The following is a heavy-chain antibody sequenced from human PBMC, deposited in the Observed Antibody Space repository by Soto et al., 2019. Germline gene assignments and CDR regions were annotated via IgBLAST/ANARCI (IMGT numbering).Heavy chain of an antibody. Sequence: EVQLLESGGGLVQPGGSLRLSCAASGFTFSSYAMSWVRQAPGKGLEWVSAISGSGGSTYYADSVKGRFTISRDNSKNALYMQMHSLRAEDTAVYYCASRYDFWSGYYIPLYYYYYGMDVWGQGTTVTVSS. CDR1: GFTFSSYA. J-gene: IGHJ6*02. CDR2: ISGSGGST. CDR3: ASRYDFWSGYYIPLYYYYYGMDV. V-gene: IGHV3-23*01. D-gene: IGHD3-3*01.